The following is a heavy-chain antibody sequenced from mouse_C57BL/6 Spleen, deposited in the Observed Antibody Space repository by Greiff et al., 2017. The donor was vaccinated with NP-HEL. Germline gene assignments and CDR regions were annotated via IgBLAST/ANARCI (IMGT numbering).Heavy chain of an antibody. J-gene: IGHJ3*01. CDR1: GYTFTSYW. CDR3: ARCVITAADRFAY. V-gene: IGHV1-64*01. CDR2: IHPNSGST. D-gene: IGHD1-1*01. Sequence: QVQLQQPGAELVKPGASVKLSCKASGYTFTSYWMHWVKQRHGQGLEWIGMIHPNSGSTNYNEKFKSKATLTVDKSSSTAYMQPSGLTSEDSAVYYCARCVITAADRFAYWGQGTLVTVSA.